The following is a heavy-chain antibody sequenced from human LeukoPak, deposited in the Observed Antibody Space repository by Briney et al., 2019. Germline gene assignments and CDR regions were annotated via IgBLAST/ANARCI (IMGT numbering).Heavy chain of an antibody. CDR1: GGSISRHY. Sequence: SETLSLTCTVSGGSISRHYWSWLRQPPGKGLEWIGYIYYSGSTNYNPSLKSRVTISVDTSKNQFSLKLSSVTAADTAVYYCARSPIVVVPAAIFSYYYYMDVWGKGTTVTVSS. CDR2: IYYSGST. V-gene: IGHV4-59*11. J-gene: IGHJ6*03. D-gene: IGHD2-2*02. CDR3: ARSPIVVVPAAIFSYYYYMDV.